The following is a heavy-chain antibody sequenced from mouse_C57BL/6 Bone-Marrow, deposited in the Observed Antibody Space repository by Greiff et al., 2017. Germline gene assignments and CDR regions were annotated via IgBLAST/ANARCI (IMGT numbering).Heavy chain of an antibody. Sequence: QVQLQQPGAELVKPGASVKLSCKASGYTFTSYWMQWVKQRPGQGLEWIGEIDPSDSYTTYNQKFKGKATLTVDTSSSTAYMQLSSMASEDSAVYYCAREENYEAMDYWGQGTSVTVSS. D-gene: IGHD1-1*01. CDR2: IDPSDSYT. CDR1: GYTFTSYW. CDR3: AREENYEAMDY. J-gene: IGHJ4*01. V-gene: IGHV1-50*01.